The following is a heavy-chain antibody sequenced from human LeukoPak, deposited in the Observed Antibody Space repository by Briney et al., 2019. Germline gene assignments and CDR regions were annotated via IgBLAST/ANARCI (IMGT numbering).Heavy chain of an antibody. Sequence: RSETLSLTCTVSGGSITYYYWNWVRQSPGKGLEWIGHIYYTGSTDYNHSLKSRVTISADTSKTHLSLRLSSVTAADTAVYYCARDVSGSDDAGGEGFDVWGQGTIVSVSS. CDR2: IYYTGST. CDR3: ARDVSGSDDAGGEGFDV. D-gene: IGHD5-12*01. V-gene: IGHV4-59*01. J-gene: IGHJ3*01. CDR1: GGSITYYY.